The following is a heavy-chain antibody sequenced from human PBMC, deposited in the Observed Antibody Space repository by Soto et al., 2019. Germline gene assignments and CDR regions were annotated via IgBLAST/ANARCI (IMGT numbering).Heavy chain of an antibody. D-gene: IGHD6-13*01. Sequence: GGSLRLSCAASGFTFSSYGMHWVRQAPGKGLEWVAVIWYDGSNKYYADSVKGRFTISRDNSKNTLYLQMNSRRAEDTAVYYCARGRGGDIAAAGTETGWWGDTEYYYYYMDVWGKGTTVTVSS. V-gene: IGHV3-33*01. J-gene: IGHJ6*03. CDR3: ARGRGGDIAAAGTETGWWGDTEYYYYYMDV. CDR1: GFTFSSYG. CDR2: IWYDGSNK.